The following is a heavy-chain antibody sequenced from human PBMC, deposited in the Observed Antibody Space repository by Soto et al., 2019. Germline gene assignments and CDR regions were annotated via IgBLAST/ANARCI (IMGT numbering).Heavy chain of an antibody. J-gene: IGHJ4*02. CDR3: ARGQVVAAQH. Sequence: SETLSLTCAVSGCSISSGGYSWSWIRQPPGKGLEWIGYIYHSGSTYYNPSLKSRVTISVDRSKNQFSLKLSSVTAADTAVYYCARGQVVAAQHWGQGTLVTSPQ. CDR2: IYHSGST. V-gene: IGHV4-30-2*01. D-gene: IGHD2-15*01. CDR1: GCSISSGGYS.